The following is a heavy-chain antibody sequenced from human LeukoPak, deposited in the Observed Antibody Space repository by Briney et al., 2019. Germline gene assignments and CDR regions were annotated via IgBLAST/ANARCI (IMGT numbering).Heavy chain of an antibody. D-gene: IGHD3-22*01. CDR1: GFTFSDYY. CDR2: ISSSGSTI. V-gene: IGHV3-11*01. J-gene: IGHJ4*02. Sequence: GGSLRLSCAASGFTFSDYYMSWIRQAPGKGLEWVSYISSSGSTIYYADSVKGRFTISRDNAKNPLYLQMYSLRAEDTAVYYCARDSYYDSSGYYGYWGQGTLVTVSS. CDR3: ARDSYYDSSGYYGY.